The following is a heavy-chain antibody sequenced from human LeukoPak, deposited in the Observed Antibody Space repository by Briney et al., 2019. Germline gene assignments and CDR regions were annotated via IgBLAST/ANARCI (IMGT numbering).Heavy chain of an antibody. CDR2: ISSSSSYT. CDR1: GSTFSDYY. Sequence: PGGSLRLSCAASGSTFSDYYMSWIRQAPGKGLEWVSYISSSSSYTNYADSVKGRFTISRDNAKNSLYLQMNSLRAEDTAVYYCARDAYDILTGYYCFDYWGQGTLVTVSS. V-gene: IGHV3-11*06. J-gene: IGHJ4*02. CDR3: ARDAYDILTGYYCFDY. D-gene: IGHD3-9*01.